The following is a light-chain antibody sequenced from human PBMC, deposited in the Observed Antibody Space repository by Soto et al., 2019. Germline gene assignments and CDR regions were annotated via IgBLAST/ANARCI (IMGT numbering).Light chain of an antibody. V-gene: IGKV1-39*01. CDR1: QSISSY. Sequence: DIQMTQSPSSLSASVGDRVTITCRASQSISSYLNWYHQKPGKAPKLLIYAASSLQSGVPSRFSGSGSGTEFTLTIISLQPEDFATYYCQQSYSPSITFGQGTRLEIK. J-gene: IGKJ5*01. CDR2: AAS. CDR3: QQSYSPSIT.